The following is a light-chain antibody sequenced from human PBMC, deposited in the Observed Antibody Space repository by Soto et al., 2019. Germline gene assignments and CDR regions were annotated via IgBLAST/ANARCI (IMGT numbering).Light chain of an antibody. V-gene: IGKV1-39*01. CDR3: QQSCSILT. CDR2: AAS. CDR1: HSISSY. J-gene: IGKJ3*01. Sequence: DIQMTQSPSSLSASAVDTVTITCRASHSISSYLNWYQQRPGKATRLLIYAASNLQRGVPSRFSGSGSGTDFPLTSSRLQHEDAATYCCQQSCSILTFGPGTKVDIK.